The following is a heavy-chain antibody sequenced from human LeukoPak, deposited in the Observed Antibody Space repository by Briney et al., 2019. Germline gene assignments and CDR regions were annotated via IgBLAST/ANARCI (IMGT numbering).Heavy chain of an antibody. CDR1: GFSFSTSS. D-gene: IGHD2-2*01. CDR2: IRGSSTTI. J-gene: IGHJ4*02. V-gene: IGHV3-48*01. Sequence: GGSLRLSCAASGFSFSTSSMSWVRQTPGKGLEWISYIRGSSTTIYYADSVKGRFTISRDNARNSLYLQMNDLRAEDTGVYFCARDARSHCGNDACYGPYFDYWGQGSLVTVSS. CDR3: ARDARSHCGNDACYGPYFDY.